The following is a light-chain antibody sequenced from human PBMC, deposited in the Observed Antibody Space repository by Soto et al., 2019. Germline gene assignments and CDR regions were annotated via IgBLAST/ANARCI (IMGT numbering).Light chain of an antibody. CDR2: DAS. V-gene: IGKV3-20*01. Sequence: EILLTQSPGTLSLSPGEIATLSCRASQSVGRNYLAWFQHKPDQAPRLLIYDASNRATGVPDRFSGSGSGTDFTLSFTRLEHEDNAVYYCHQYAVSPLTFGGGTTVEIK. CDR3: HQYAVSPLT. J-gene: IGKJ4*01. CDR1: QSVGRNY.